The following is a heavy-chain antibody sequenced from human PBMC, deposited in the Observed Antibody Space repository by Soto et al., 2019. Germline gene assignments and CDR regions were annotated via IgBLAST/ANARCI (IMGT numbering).Heavy chain of an antibody. CDR2: IFPGDSDT. D-gene: IGHD3-3*01. V-gene: IGHV5-51*01. CDR3: ARQGRFLEWSPGGPFDI. Sequence: PGESLKISCKGSGYRFTGDWIGWVRQMPGKGLEWMGIIFPGDSDTRYSPSFQGQVTVSADKSVSTAYLQWSSLKASDTAMYYCARQGRFLEWSPGGPFDIWGQGTMVTVSS. CDR1: GYRFTGDW. J-gene: IGHJ3*02.